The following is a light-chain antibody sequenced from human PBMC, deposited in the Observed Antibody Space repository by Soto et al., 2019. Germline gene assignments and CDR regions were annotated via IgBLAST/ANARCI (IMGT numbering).Light chain of an antibody. CDR3: QQHSHWPPWT. CDR1: ENVRTF. Sequence: EVVLTQSPATLSLSPGKRATLSCRASENVRTFVDWYQQKPGQAPRLLIYGASNRATGIPARFSGSGSGTDFTLTISNLEPEDFAVYYCQQHSHWPPWTFGQGTRVE. J-gene: IGKJ1*01. V-gene: IGKV3-11*01. CDR2: GAS.